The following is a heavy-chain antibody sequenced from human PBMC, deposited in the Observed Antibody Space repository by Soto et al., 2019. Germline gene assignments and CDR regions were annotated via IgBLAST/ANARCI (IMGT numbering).Heavy chain of an antibody. D-gene: IGHD6-19*01. V-gene: IGHV1-8*01. CDR1: GYTFTSYV. CDR2: MNPNSVKT. CDR3: AREYSSGWSKD. J-gene: IGHJ4*02. Sequence: QVQLVQSGAEVKKPGASVKVSCKASGYTFTSYVINCVRQATGQGLEWMGWMNPNSVKTGYAQKFQGRATMPRNTSMRTANMELSSLRSEDTAVYYCAREYSSGWSKDWGQGTLVTVSS.